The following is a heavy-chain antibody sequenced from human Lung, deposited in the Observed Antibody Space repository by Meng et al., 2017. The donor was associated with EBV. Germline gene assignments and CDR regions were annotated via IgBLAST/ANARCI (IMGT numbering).Heavy chain of an antibody. CDR1: GYMFTDYY. CDR3: ARSIFSNDFFN. D-gene: IGHD2-21*02. Sequence: QGQLVQAGVEVKKPGASVKVSCKASGYMFTDYYMHWVRQAPGQGLAWMGRINPSSGGTDYAQKFQGRVTMTRDTSISTAYMELTSLRSDDTAIYYCARSIFSNDFFNWGQGTLVTVSS. V-gene: IGHV1-2*06. J-gene: IGHJ4*02. CDR2: INPSSGGT.